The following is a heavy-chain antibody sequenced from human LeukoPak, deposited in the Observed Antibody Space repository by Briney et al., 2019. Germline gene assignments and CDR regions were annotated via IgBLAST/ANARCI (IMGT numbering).Heavy chain of an antibody. V-gene: IGHV1-2*02. Sequence: APVKVSCKASGYTFTAYYMHWVRQAPGQGLEWMGWINPKSGGTNYGKKFQGRVTMTRDTSINTAYMELSRLRSDDTAVYYCARVMDYGGNRENFDYWGQGTLVTVSS. CDR1: GYTFTAYY. D-gene: IGHD4-23*01. J-gene: IGHJ4*02. CDR2: INPKSGGT. CDR3: ARVMDYGGNRENFDY.